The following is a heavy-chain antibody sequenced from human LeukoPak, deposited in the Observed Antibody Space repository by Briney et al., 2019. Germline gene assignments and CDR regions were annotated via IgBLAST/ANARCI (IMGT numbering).Heavy chain of an antibody. D-gene: IGHD3-10*01. CDR3: SKVRGVIYFDY. V-gene: IGHV3-23*01. Sequence: PGGSLRLSCAASGFTFSSYAMNWVRQAPGKGLEWVSTISGSGGSTYYADSVKGRFTISRDNSKNTLYLQMNSLRAEDTAVYYCSKVRGVIYFDYWGQGTLVTVSS. CDR1: GFTFSSYA. J-gene: IGHJ4*02. CDR2: ISGSGGST.